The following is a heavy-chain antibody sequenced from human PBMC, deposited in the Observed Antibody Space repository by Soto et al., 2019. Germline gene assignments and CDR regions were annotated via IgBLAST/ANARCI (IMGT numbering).Heavy chain of an antibody. CDR3: ARDDPGDCSSTSCYSGMDV. D-gene: IGHD2-2*01. CDR2: IYYSGST. J-gene: IGHJ6*02. V-gene: IGHV4-31*01. CDR1: GGSISSGGYY. Sequence: QVQLQESGPGLVKPSQTLSLTCTVSGGSISSGGYYWSWIRQHPGKGLEWIGYIYYSGSTYYNPSLKSLVTISVDTSKNQFSLKLSSVTAADTAVYYCARDDPGDCSSTSCYSGMDVWGQGTTVTVSS.